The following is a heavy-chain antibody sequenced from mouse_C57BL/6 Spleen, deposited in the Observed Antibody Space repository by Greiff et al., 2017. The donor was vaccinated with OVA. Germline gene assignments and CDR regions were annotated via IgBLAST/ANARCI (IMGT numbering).Heavy chain of an antibody. CDR1: GYTFTDYY. Sequence: EVQLQQSGPELVKPGASVKISCKASGYTFTDYYMNWVKQSHGKSLEWIGDINPNNGGTSYNQKFKGKATLTVDKSSSTAYMELRSLTSEDSAVYYCARSYGYAPDYGGQGTTLTVSS. J-gene: IGHJ2*01. CDR2: INPNNGGT. D-gene: IGHD2-2*01. CDR3: ARSYGYAPDY. V-gene: IGHV1-26*01.